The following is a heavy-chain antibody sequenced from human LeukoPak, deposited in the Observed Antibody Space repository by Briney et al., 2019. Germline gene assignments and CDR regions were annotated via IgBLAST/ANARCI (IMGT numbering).Heavy chain of an antibody. CDR3: AREATVTYDY. J-gene: IGHJ4*02. CDR2: ISGYNGNT. Sequence: ASVKVSRKASGYTFTSYAISWVRQAPGQGLEWMGWISGYNGNTSYAQKLQGRVTMTTDTSTNTAYMELRSLRSDDTAVYYCAREATVTYDYWGQGTLVTVSS. D-gene: IGHD4-17*01. V-gene: IGHV1-18*01. CDR1: GYTFTSYA.